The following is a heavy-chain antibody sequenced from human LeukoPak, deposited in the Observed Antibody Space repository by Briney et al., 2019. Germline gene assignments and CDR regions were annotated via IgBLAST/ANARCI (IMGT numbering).Heavy chain of an antibody. D-gene: IGHD1-26*01. CDR2: IYYSGST. CDR1: GGSISSYY. J-gene: IGHJ3*02. V-gene: IGHV4-59*01. CDR3: ARWEPHAFDI. Sequence: SETLSLTCTVSGGSISSYYWSWIRQPPGKGLEWIGYIYYSGSTNYNPSLKSRVTISADTSKNQFSLKLSSVTAADTAVYYCARWEPHAFDIWGQGTMVTVSS.